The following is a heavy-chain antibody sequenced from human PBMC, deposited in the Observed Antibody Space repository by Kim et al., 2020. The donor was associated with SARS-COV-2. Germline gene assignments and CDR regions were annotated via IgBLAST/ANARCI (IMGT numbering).Heavy chain of an antibody. Sequence: GGSLRLSCAASGFTFSSYGMHWVRQAPGKGLEWVAVISYDGSNKYYADSVKGRFTISRDNSKNTLYLQMNSLRAEDTAVYYCAKEGYSSSWHYYYYYMDVWGKGTTVTVSS. D-gene: IGHD6-13*01. J-gene: IGHJ6*03. V-gene: IGHV3-30*18. CDR3: AKEGYSSSWHYYYYYMDV. CDR2: ISYDGSNK. CDR1: GFTFSSYG.